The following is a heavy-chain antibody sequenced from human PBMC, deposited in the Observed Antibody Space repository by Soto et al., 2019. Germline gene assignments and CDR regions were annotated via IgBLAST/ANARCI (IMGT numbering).Heavy chain of an antibody. V-gene: IGHV4-30-4*01. D-gene: IGHD6-13*01. CDR1: GGPINSPDYY. CDR2: LYFNGGT. CDR3: ARGISKYSSWYEPHTWFDA. Sequence: QVQLQESGPGLVKPSQTLSLTCNVSGGPINSPDYYWTWIRQSPGKGLEWIGYLYFNGGTQYPPYLRTPISMSLDTSKKHFSLKMRSVTGADTAVYYCARGISKYSSWYEPHTWFDAWGQGALVTVSS. J-gene: IGHJ5*02.